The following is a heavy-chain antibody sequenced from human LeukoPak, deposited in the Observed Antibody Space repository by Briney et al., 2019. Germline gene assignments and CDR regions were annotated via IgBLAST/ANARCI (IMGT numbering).Heavy chain of an antibody. D-gene: IGHD6-13*01. Sequence: GASVNVSCKASGYAFTSYGISWVRLAHGPGLEWMGWINPNSGGTNYAQKFHGRVTMTRDTSISTAYMELSRLRSDDTAVYYCARASSYSSSWYWFDPWGQGTLVTVSS. V-gene: IGHV1-2*02. CDR2: INPNSGGT. J-gene: IGHJ5*02. CDR3: ARASSYSSSWYWFDP. CDR1: GYAFTSYG.